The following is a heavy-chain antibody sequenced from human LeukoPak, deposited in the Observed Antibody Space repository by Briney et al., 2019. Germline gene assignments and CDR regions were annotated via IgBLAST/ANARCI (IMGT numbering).Heavy chain of an antibody. D-gene: IGHD6-6*01. V-gene: IGHV3-7*05. J-gene: IGHJ4*02. Sequence: GGSLRLSCAASGFTFSSYLMSWVRQAPGKGLEWVANIKQDGSGKYYVDSVKGRFTISRDNAKNSLYLQMNSLRAEDTAVYYCARAPRVSHYFDYWGQGTLVTVSS. CDR1: GFTFSSYL. CDR3: ARAPRVSHYFDY. CDR2: IKQDGSGK.